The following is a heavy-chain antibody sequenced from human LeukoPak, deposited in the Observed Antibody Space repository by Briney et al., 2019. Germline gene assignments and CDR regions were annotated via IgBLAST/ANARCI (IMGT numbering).Heavy chain of an antibody. CDR1: GFTFSVSG. V-gene: IGHV3-30*02. CDR2: IRSDGSNK. CDR3: ARSRPGDDAFDI. Sequence: GGSLRLSCAASGFTFSVSGMHWVRQAPGKGLEWVAFIRSDGSNKYYADSVKGRFTISRDNSKNTLYLQMNSLRDEDTAVYYCARSRPGDDAFDIWGQGTMVTVSS. D-gene: IGHD3-16*01. J-gene: IGHJ3*02.